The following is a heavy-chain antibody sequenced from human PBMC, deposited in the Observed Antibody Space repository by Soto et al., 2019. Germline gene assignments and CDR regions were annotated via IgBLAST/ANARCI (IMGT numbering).Heavy chain of an antibody. CDR1: GFTFSSYA. CDR3: ANLDYDSSGYYNYYYYGMDV. Sequence: EVQLLESGGGLVQPGGSLRLSCAASGFTFSSYAMSWVRQAPGKGLEWVSAISGSGGSTYYADSVKGRFTISRDNSKNTLYLQMNSLRAEDTAVYYCANLDYDSSGYYNYYYYGMDVWGQGTTVTVSS. D-gene: IGHD3-22*01. CDR2: ISGSGGST. V-gene: IGHV3-23*01. J-gene: IGHJ6*02.